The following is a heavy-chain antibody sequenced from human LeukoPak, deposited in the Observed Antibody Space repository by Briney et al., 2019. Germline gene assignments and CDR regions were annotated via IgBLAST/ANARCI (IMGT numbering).Heavy chain of an antibody. Sequence: SETLSLTCTVSGDSIRSYYWSWIRQPPGKGLEWIAYVYYSGSANYNPSLESRVIVSVDTSKNQFSLKLSSVTAADTAVYYCAREWGSRRPQGAFDYWGQGTLVTVSS. J-gene: IGHJ4*02. CDR3: AREWGSRRPQGAFDY. CDR1: GDSIRSYY. CDR2: VYYSGSA. V-gene: IGHV4-59*12. D-gene: IGHD1-26*01.